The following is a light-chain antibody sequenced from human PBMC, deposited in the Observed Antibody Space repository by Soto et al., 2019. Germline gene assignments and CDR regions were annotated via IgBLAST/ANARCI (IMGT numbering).Light chain of an antibody. V-gene: IGLV7-46*01. CDR3: SLSYSDVRV. Sequence: QAVVTQEPSLTVSPGGIVTLTCGSSTGAVTSSHYPYWFQQKPGQAPRALIYDTSNKHSWTPARFSGSLLGGKPALILSGAQPEDEADYYCSLSYSDVRVFGGGTKVTVL. CDR2: DTS. J-gene: IGLJ3*02. CDR1: TGAVTSSHY.